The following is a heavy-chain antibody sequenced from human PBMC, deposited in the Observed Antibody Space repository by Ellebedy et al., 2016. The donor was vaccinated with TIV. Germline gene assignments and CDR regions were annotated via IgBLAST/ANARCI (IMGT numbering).Heavy chain of an antibody. CDR2: LYYSGSA. CDR3: ARGGAAGSSDYYYGMDV. Sequence: LYYSGSAYYNPSLKSRVTISVDRSKNQFSLNVTSVTAVDTAVYYCARGGAAGSSDYYYGMDVWGQGTTVTVSS. J-gene: IGHJ6*02. D-gene: IGHD6-13*01. V-gene: IGHV4-39*01.